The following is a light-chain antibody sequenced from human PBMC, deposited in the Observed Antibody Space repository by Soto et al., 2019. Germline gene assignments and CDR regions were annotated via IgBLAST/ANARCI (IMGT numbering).Light chain of an antibody. Sequence: DLQMTQSPSSLSASVGARVTITCRASQSISSYLNWYQQKPGKAPKLLIYAASSLQSGVPSRFSGSGSGTDFTLTISRMEAEDVAVYGGQQYGSSPRTFGQGTKVEIK. CDR1: QSISSY. CDR2: AAS. J-gene: IGKJ1*01. V-gene: IGKV1-39*01. CDR3: QQYGSSPRT.